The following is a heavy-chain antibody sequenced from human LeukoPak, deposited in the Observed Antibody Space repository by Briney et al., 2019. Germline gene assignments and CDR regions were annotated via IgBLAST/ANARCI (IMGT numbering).Heavy chain of an antibody. Sequence: PSETLSLTCTVSGGSISSSTYYWGWIRQPPGKGLEWIGSMYYSGSTYYNPSLKSRVTISVDTSKNQFSLKLSSVTAADTAVYYCARALAGAFDIWGQGTMVTVSS. J-gene: IGHJ3*02. CDR1: GGSISSSTYY. V-gene: IGHV4-39*07. CDR3: ARALAGAFDI. CDR2: MYYSGST.